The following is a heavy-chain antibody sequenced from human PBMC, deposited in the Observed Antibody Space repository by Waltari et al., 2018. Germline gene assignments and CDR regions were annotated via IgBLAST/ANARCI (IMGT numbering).Heavy chain of an antibody. CDR1: GGSFSGYY. CDR3: ARVRGSGSYRRYFDY. CDR2: INHSGST. D-gene: IGHD1-26*01. V-gene: IGHV4-34*01. J-gene: IGHJ4*02. Sequence: QVQLQQWGAGLLKPSETLSLTCAVYGGSFSGYYWSWIRQPPGKGLEWIGEINHSGSTNYNPSLKSRVTISVDTSKNQFSLKLGSVTAADTAVYYCARVRGSGSYRRYFDYWGQGTLVTVSS.